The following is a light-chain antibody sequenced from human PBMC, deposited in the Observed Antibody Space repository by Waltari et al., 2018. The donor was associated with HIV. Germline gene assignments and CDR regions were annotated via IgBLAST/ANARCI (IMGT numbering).Light chain of an antibody. CDR3: AAWDDNVDAAL. J-gene: IGLJ2*01. V-gene: IGLV1-44*01. CDR2: KKN. CDR1: RSNIGINA. Sequence: HSALTQPPSASGTPGQRVTISCSGSRSNIGINAVTWYQQVPGTAPKILSYKKNQRPSGVPDGFSGSKSGTSASLAISGLQSEDEAYYFCAAWDDNVDAALFGGGTKLTVL.